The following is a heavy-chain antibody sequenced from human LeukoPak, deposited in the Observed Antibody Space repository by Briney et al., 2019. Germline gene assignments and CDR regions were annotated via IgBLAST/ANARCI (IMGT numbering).Heavy chain of an antibody. CDR3: ARSVRRFNYYYYGMDV. CDR2: IKQDGSEK. D-gene: IGHD3-3*01. CDR1: GFTFSSYW. J-gene: IGHJ6*04. V-gene: IGHV3-7*03. Sequence: GGSLRLSCAASGFTFSSYWMSWVRQAPGKGLEWVANIKQDGSEKYYVDSAKGRFTISRDNAKNSLYLQMNSLGAEDTAVYYCARSVRRFNYYYYGMDVWGKGTTVTVSS.